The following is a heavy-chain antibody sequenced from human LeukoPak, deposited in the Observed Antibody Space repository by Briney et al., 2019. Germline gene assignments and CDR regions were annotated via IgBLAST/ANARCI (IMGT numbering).Heavy chain of an antibody. V-gene: IGHV4-59*01. Sequence: SETLSLTCTVSGGSISSYYWSWIRQPPGKGLEWIGYIYYNGNTNYNPSLESRVTISVDTSKNQFSLRLSSVTAADTAVYYCSRDGGSLYQYQCYMDVWGKGTTVTVSS. J-gene: IGHJ6*03. CDR3: SRDGGSLYQYQCYMDV. CDR2: IYYNGNT. D-gene: IGHD1-26*01. CDR1: GGSISSYY.